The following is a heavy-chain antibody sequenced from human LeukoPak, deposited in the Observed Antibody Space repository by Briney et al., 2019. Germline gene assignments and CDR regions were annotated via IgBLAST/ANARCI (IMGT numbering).Heavy chain of an antibody. CDR3: ASSPSLLHDSYDYPIGDDDTFDI. D-gene: IGHD3-16*01. V-gene: IGHV3-15*01. CDR2: ITSKTDGATA. Sequence: GGSLRLSCAASGFTFSSVWMTWVRQAPGKGLEWVGRITSKTDGATADYAASVKGRLTISRDDSENTLYLQMNSLTIEDTAVYYCASSPSLLHDSYDYPIGDDDTFDIWGQGTLVTVSS. J-gene: IGHJ3*02. CDR1: GFTFSSVW.